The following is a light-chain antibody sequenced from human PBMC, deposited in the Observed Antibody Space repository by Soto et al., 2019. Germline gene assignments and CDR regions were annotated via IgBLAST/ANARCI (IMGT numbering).Light chain of an antibody. CDR1: QGIRND. Sequence: AIQMTQSPSSLSASVGDRVTITCRASQGIRNDLGWYQQRPGKAPKLLIFATSSLQSGVPSRFSGSGSGTDFTLTISSLQPEDFATYYCFKDYNYPRTFGQGTKVDIK. CDR2: ATS. V-gene: IGKV1-6*01. J-gene: IGKJ1*01. CDR3: FKDYNYPRT.